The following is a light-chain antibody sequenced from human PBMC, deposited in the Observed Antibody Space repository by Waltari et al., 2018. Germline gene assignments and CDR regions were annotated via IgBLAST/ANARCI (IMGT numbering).Light chain of an antibody. CDR2: AAS. Sequence: DIQMTQSPSSVSASVGDTVTITCRASQGISIWLAWYQQKPGRIPNLLIYAASSLESGVPSRFSGSGSGTDVTLTITNLQPEDFATYYCQQANSFPFTFGGGTKVEI. J-gene: IGKJ4*01. CDR3: QQANSFPFT. CDR1: QGISIW. V-gene: IGKV1D-12*01.